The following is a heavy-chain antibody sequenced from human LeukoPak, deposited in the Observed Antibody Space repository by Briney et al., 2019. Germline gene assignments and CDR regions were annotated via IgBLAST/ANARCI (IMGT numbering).Heavy chain of an antibody. J-gene: IGHJ4*02. D-gene: IGHD4-17*01. CDR1: GFTFSSYA. Sequence: GGSLRLSCAASGFTFSSYAMNWVRQAPGKGLEWVAVISYDGSNKYYADSVKGRFTISRDNSKNRLYLQMTSLRAEDTAVYYCARDPPTGGFDDWGQGTLVTVSS. CDR3: ARDPPTGGFDD. V-gene: IGHV3-30*04. CDR2: ISYDGSNK.